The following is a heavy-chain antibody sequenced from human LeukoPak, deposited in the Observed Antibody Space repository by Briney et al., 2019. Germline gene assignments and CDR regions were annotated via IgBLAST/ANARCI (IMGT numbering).Heavy chain of an antibody. J-gene: IGHJ5*02. CDR2: INTNTGNP. CDR1: GYTFTSYA. D-gene: IGHD6-13*01. Sequence: ASVKVSCKASGYTFTSYAMNWVRQAPGQGLEWMGWINTNTGNPTYAQGFTGRFVFSLDTSVSTAYLQISSLKAEDTAVYYCARGSNSSSWFRFDPWGQGTLVTVSS. CDR3: ARGSNSSSWFRFDP. V-gene: IGHV7-4-1*02.